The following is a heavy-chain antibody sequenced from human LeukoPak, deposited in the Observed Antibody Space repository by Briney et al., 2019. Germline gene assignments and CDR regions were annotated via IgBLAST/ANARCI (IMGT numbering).Heavy chain of an antibody. CDR2: IYSGGTI. J-gene: IGHJ4*02. CDR1: GFTVSSNY. D-gene: IGHD3-22*01. Sequence: GGSLRLSCAASGFTVSSNYMAWVRQAPGKGLEWVSVIYSGGTIYYADSVKGRFTISRDNSKKTLYLQMNSLRAEDTAVYYCAREGSYDGSTMWYFDYWGQGTLVTVSS. CDR3: AREGSYDGSTMWYFDY. V-gene: IGHV3-53*01.